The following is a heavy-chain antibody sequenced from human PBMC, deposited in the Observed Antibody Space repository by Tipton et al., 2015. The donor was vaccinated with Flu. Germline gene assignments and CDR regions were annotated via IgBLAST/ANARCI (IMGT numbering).Heavy chain of an antibody. CDR3: ARDRVGEYSGFDP. J-gene: IGHJ5*02. D-gene: IGHD4-17*01. Sequence: TLSLTCTVSGGSISSGSYYWSWIRQPAGKGLEWIGRIYTSGSTNYNPSLKSQVTISVDTSKNQFSLKLSSVTAADTAVYYCARDRVGEYSGFDPWGQGTLVTASS. CDR2: IYTSGST. CDR1: GGSISSGSYY. V-gene: IGHV4-61*02.